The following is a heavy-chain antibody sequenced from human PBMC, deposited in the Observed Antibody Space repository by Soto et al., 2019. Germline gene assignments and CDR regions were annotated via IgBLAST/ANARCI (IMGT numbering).Heavy chain of an antibody. J-gene: IGHJ4*02. V-gene: IGHV3-7*05. CDR2: IKQDGSEK. D-gene: IGHD1-1*01. CDR1: GFTFSNNW. CDR3: ARAIIGYRDFDY. Sequence: GALRLSCAASGFTFSNNWMSWVRQAPGKGLEWVANIKQDGSEKYYVDSVKGRFTISRDNAKNSPYLQMNSLRAEDTAVYYCARAIIGYRDFDYWGQGALVTVSS.